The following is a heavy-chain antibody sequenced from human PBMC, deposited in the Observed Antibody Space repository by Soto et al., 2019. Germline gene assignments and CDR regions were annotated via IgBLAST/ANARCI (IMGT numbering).Heavy chain of an antibody. CDR3: ARRYGKNAFDI. J-gene: IGHJ3*02. CDR2: IYYSGST. Sequence: PSETLSLTCTVSGGSISSYYWIWIRQPPGEGLEWIGYIYYSGSTNYNPSLKSRVTISVDTSKNQFSLKLSSVTAADTAVYYCARRYGKNAFDIWGQGTMVTVSS. V-gene: IGHV4-59*01. CDR1: GGSISSYY. D-gene: IGHD5-18*01.